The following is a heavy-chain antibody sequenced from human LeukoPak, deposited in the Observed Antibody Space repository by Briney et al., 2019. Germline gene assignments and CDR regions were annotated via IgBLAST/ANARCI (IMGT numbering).Heavy chain of an antibody. CDR3: ARKLGHCSSTSCYGVNWFDP. CDR2: IIPIFGTA. CDR1: GGTFSSFA. V-gene: IGHV1-69*13. D-gene: IGHD2-2*03. Sequence: SVKVSCKASGGTFSSFAINWVRQAPGQGLEWMGGIIPIFGTANYAQKFQGRVTITADESTSTAYMELSSLRSEDTAVYYCARKLGHCSSTSCYGVNWFDPWGKGTLVTVSS. J-gene: IGHJ5*02.